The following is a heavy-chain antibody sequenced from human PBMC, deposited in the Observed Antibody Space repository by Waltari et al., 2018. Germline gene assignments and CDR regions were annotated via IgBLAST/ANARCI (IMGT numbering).Heavy chain of an antibody. D-gene: IGHD2-21*02. Sequence: HVQLQESGPGLVKPSETLSLTCTVSGGSISSYYWPWILQPPGKGLEWIGCTYYSGSTFYNPSLKSRVTISVDTSKNQISLKLTSVTAADTALYFCAREIYGGNSRPFDYWGQGTLVTVSS. CDR1: GGSISSYY. CDR2: TYYSGST. J-gene: IGHJ4*02. CDR3: AREIYGGNSRPFDY. V-gene: IGHV4-59*01.